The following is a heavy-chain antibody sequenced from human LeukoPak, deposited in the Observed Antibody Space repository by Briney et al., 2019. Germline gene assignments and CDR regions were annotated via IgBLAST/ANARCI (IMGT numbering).Heavy chain of an antibody. Sequence: GGSLRLSCAASGFTFSTYGMHWVRQAPGKGLEWVGRIKSKTDGGTTDYAAPVKGRFTISRDDSKNTLSLQMNSLKTEDTAVYYCTTGVAAQYYYYYGMDVWGQGTTVTVSS. CDR1: GFTFSTYG. CDR3: TTGVAAQYYYYYGMDV. V-gene: IGHV3-15*01. D-gene: IGHD5/OR15-5a*01. CDR2: IKSKTDGGTT. J-gene: IGHJ6*02.